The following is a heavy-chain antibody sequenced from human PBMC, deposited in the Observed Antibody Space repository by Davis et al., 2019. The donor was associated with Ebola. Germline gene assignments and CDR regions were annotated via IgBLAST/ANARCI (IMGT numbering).Heavy chain of an antibody. V-gene: IGHV1-8*01. Sequence: ASVKVPCKASGYTFTSYDLSWVRQATGQGLEWMGWITPNSGYTGSAQKFQGRVTMTRNTSINTAYMELSGLTSEDTALYFCARGQIGYSGRFRFDSWGQGTLVTVSS. CDR3: ARGQIGYSGRFRFDS. D-gene: IGHD5-12*01. CDR1: GYTFTSYD. J-gene: IGHJ4*02. CDR2: ITPNSGYT.